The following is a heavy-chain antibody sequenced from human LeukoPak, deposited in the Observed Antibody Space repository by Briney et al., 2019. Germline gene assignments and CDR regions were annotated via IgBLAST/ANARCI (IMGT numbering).Heavy chain of an antibody. CDR2: ISGLGTTI. CDR1: GFTFSSCE. Sequence: SGGSLRLSCAASGFTFSSCEMNWVRQAPGKGLEWISYISGLGTTIYYADSVKGRFAISRDNAKNSLYLQMNSLRAEDTAVYYCARGLTSYYDSSGYWGGQGTLVTVSS. J-gene: IGHJ4*02. CDR3: ARGLTSYYDSSGYW. V-gene: IGHV3-48*03. D-gene: IGHD3-22*01.